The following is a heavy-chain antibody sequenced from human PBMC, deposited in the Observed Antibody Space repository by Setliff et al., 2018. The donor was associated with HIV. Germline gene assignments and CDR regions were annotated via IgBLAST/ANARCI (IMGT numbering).Heavy chain of an antibody. CDR2: IIHSGSI. CDR3: ARDVLDLVISVYGF. Sequence: SETLSLTCAVYGGSFNDYYWSWIRQPPGKGLEWIGEIIHSGSINYNPSLKSRVTISVDTYNNQFSLNMNSVNAADTAVYYCARDVLDLVISVYGFWGQGIPVTVSS. CDR1: GGSFNDYY. V-gene: IGHV4-34*12. D-gene: IGHD3-22*01. J-gene: IGHJ4*02.